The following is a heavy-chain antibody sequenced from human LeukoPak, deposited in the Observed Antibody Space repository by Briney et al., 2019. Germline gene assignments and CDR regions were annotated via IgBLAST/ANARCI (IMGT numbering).Heavy chain of an antibody. V-gene: IGHV3-48*03. CDR2: ISGSGSNR. CDR1: GFTFSSYE. Sequence: GGSLRLSCAASGFTFSSYEMNWVRQAPGKGLEWLSYISGSGSNRYYADSVKGRFTISRDNAKNSLYLQMNSLRAEDTAVYYCASEGYCSGGSCCPDDDFDIWGQGTMVTVSS. J-gene: IGHJ3*02. CDR3: ASEGYCSGGSCCPDDDFDI. D-gene: IGHD2-15*01.